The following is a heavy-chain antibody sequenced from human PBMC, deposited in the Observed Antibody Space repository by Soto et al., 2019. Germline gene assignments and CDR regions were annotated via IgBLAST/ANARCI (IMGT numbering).Heavy chain of an antibody. J-gene: IGHJ4*02. D-gene: IGHD3-22*01. V-gene: IGHV2-5*02. CDR3: AHDSSDWFGFAY. Sequence: QITLKESGPTLVKPTQTLTLTCTFSGFSLSSRGVGVGWIRQPPGKALEWLALIYWDDDKRYSPSLKSRLTITKDTSKNQVVLTITNMDPLDTATYYCAHDSSDWFGFAYWGQGTLVTVSS. CDR1: GFSLSSRGVG. CDR2: IYWDDDK.